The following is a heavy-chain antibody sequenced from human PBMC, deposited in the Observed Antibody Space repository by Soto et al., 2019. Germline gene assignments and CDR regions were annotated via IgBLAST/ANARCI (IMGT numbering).Heavy chain of an antibody. CDR3: ARGAPYYDFWSGSYYFDY. CDR2: IYYGGST. Sequence: SETLSLTCTVSGGSISSGDYYWSWIRQPPGKGLEWIGYIYYGGSTYYNPSLKSRVTISVDTSKNQFSLKLSSVTAADTAVYYCARGAPYYDFWSGSYYFDYWGQGTMVTVSS. J-gene: IGHJ4*02. CDR1: GGSISSGDYY. V-gene: IGHV4-30-4*01. D-gene: IGHD3-3*01.